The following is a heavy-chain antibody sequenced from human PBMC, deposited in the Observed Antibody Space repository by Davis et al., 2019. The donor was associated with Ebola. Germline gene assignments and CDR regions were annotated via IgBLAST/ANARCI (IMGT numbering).Heavy chain of an antibody. D-gene: IGHD3-22*01. CDR1: GLIFSSCD. Sequence: GGSLRLSCATSGLIFSSCDMHWVRQAPGKGLEWVAFIRYDASIEYYADSVKGRFTISRDRSKDTLYLQMNSLRAEDTAVYYCARSLSSGAGYWGQGTLVTVSS. CDR3: ARSLSSGAGY. CDR2: IRYDASIE. V-gene: IGHV3-30*02. J-gene: IGHJ4*02.